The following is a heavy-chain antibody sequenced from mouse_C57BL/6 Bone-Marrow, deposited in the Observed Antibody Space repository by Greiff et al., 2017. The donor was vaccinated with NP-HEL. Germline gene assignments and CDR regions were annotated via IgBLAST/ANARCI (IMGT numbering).Heavy chain of an antibody. CDR2: IYPGSGNT. CDR1: GYTFTDYY. Sequence: VQLQESGAELVRPGASVKLSCKASGYTFTDYYINWVKQRPGQGLEWIARIYPGSGNTYYNEKFKGKATLTAEKSSSTAYMQLSSLTSEDSAVYFCARGGGYRFAYWGQGTLVTVSA. J-gene: IGHJ3*01. D-gene: IGHD2-2*01. CDR3: ARGGGYRFAY. V-gene: IGHV1-76*01.